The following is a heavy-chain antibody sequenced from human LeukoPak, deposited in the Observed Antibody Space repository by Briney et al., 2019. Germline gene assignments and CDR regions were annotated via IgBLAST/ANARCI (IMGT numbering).Heavy chain of an antibody. D-gene: IGHD2-15*01. CDR2: ISSSSSYI. Sequence: GGSLRLSCAASGFTFSSSSMSWVRQAPGKGLVWVSLISSSSSYIYYADSVKGRFTISRDNAKNSLYLQMNSLRAEDTAVYYCARGVVPGARTNWLDPWGQGTLVTVSS. V-gene: IGHV3-21*01. CDR3: ARGVVPGARTNWLDP. J-gene: IGHJ5*02. CDR1: GFTFSSSS.